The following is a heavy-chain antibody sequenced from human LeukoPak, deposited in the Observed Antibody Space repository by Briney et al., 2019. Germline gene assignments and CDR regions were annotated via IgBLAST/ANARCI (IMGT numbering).Heavy chain of an antibody. CDR2: IKSDGTT. V-gene: IGHV3-53*01. CDR3: ARLRRGY. CDR1: GLTVTSNH. Sequence: GGSLRLSCAASGLTVTSNHMSWVRQAPGKGLEWASLIKSDGTTEYADSVKGRFTISRDNSKNTLSLQMNSLRVEDTAVYYCARLRRGYWGRGTPVTVSS. J-gene: IGHJ4*02.